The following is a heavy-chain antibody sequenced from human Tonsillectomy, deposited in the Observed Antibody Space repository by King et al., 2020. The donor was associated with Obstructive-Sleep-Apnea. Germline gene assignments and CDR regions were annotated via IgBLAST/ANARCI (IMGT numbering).Heavy chain of an antibody. V-gene: IGHV4-30-2*01. CDR3: ARVVAAGNWFDP. J-gene: IGHJ5*02. D-gene: IGHD6-13*01. Sequence: HLQLQESGSGLVKPSQTLSLTCAVSGGSISSGFYSWSWIRQPPGKGLEWIGYIYHSGSTYYNPSLKSRVTISVDRSKNQFSLKLNSVTAADTAVYYCARVVAAGNWFDPWGRGTLVTVSS. CDR2: IYHSGST. CDR1: GGSISSGFYS.